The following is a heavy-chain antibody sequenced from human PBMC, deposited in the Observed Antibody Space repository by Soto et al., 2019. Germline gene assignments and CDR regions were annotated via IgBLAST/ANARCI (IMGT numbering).Heavy chain of an antibody. D-gene: IGHD4-17*01. Sequence: EVQLVESGGGLIQPGGSLGLSCAASGFTFSNYWIHWVRQAPGEGLVWLSRINGDGSGTNYADSVKGRFTISRDNAKNTVYVQMNSLRAEDTAVYYCARGALRSYWIDPWAQGTLVTVSS. J-gene: IGHJ5*02. CDR1: GFTFSNYW. CDR2: INGDGSGT. CDR3: ARGALRSYWIDP. V-gene: IGHV3-74*01.